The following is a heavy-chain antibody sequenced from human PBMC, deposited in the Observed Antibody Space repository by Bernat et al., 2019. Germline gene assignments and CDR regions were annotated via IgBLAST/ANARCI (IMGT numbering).Heavy chain of an antibody. D-gene: IGHD2-21*02. CDR3: AKDAFVGVTSQSPFDS. CDR1: GFTFSSYA. CDR2: ISGSGTST. J-gene: IGHJ4*02. V-gene: IGHV3-23*01. Sequence: EVQLLESGGGLVQPGGSLRLSCAASGFTFSSYAMSWVRQAPGKGLEWVSAISGSGTSTYYAFSVKGRFTITRAKSENTLYLQMNSLRADDTTVYYCAKDAFVGVTSQSPFDSWGQGTLVTVSS.